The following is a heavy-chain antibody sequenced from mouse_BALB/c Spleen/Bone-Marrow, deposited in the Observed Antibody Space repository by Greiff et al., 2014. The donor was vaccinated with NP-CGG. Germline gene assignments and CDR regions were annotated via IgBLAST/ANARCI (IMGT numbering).Heavy chain of an antibody. Sequence: QVQLQQSGAELVRPGTSVKISCKAPGYAFTNYWLGWVKQRPGHGLEWIGDIYPGSGNTYYNEKFKGKATLTADKSSSTAYMQLSSLTSEDSAVYFCARRMITFAYWGQGTLVTVSA. J-gene: IGHJ3*01. D-gene: IGHD2-4*01. CDR1: GYAFTNYW. CDR3: ARRMITFAY. CDR2: IYPGSGNT. V-gene: IGHV1-63*02.